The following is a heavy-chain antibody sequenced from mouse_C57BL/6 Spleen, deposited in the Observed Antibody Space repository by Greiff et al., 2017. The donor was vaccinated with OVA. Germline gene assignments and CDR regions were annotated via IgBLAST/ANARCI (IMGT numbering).Heavy chain of an antibody. Sequence: VQLQESGPELVKPGASVKISCKASGYSFTSYYIHWVKQRPGQGLEWIGWIYPGSGNTKYNEKFKGKATLTADTSSSTAYMQLSSLTSEDSAVYYCARNWDPFDYWGQGTTLTVSS. D-gene: IGHD4-1*01. V-gene: IGHV1-66*01. CDR2: IYPGSGNT. CDR1: GYSFTSYY. CDR3: ARNWDPFDY. J-gene: IGHJ2*01.